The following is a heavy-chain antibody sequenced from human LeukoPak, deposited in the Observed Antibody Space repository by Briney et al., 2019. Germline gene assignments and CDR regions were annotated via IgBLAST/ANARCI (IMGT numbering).Heavy chain of an antibody. CDR2: ISAYNGNT. CDR3: ARASGPAPYYYGSGSPYYFDY. V-gene: IGHV1-18*01. Sequence: ASVKVSCKASGYTFTSYGISWVRQAPGQGLEWMGWISAYNGNTNYAQKLQGRVTMTTDTSTSTAYMELRSLRSDDTAVYYCARASGPAPYYYGSGSPYYFDYWGQGTLVTVSS. D-gene: IGHD3-10*01. CDR1: GYTFTSYG. J-gene: IGHJ4*02.